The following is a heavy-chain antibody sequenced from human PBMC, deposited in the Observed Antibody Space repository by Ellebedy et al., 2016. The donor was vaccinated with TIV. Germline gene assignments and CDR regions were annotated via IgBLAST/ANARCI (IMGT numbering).Heavy chain of an antibody. CDR1: GGSISSYY. V-gene: IGHV4-30-4*01. D-gene: IGHD5-12*01. J-gene: IGHJ4*02. CDR2: IYYSGST. CDR3: AREGTKWATAIDY. Sequence: MPSETLSLTCTVSGGSISSYYWSWIRQPPGKGLEWIGYIYYSGSTYYNPSLKSRVTISVNASKNQFSLKLSSVTAADTAVYYCAREGTKWATAIDYWGQGTLVTVSS.